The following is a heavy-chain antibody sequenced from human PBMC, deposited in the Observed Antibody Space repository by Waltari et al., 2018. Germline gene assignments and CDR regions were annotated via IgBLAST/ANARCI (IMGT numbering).Heavy chain of an antibody. D-gene: IGHD5-12*01. CDR3: ARWDGYNGFDY. V-gene: IGHV4-38-2*01. Sequence: QVQLQESGPGLVKPSETLSLTCAVSGYSISSGYSWGWIRQPPGKGLEWIGSIYHSGSTYYNPSLKSRVTISVDTSKNQFSLKLSSVTAADTAVYYCARWDGYNGFDYWGQGTLVTVSS. CDR2: IYHSGST. CDR1: GYSISSGYS. J-gene: IGHJ4*02.